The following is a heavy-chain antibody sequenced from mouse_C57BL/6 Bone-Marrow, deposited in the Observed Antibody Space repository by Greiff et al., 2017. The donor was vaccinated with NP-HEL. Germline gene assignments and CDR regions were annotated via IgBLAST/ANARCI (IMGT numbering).Heavy chain of an antibody. V-gene: IGHV2-6*01. CDR2: IWGVGST. D-gene: IGHD1-1*01. CDR3: ASLYGSSAY. J-gene: IGHJ3*01. Sequence: VKLQESGPGLVAPSQSLSITCIVSGFSLTSYGVDWVRQSPGKGLEWLGVIWGVGSTNYNSALKSRLSISKDNSKSQVFLKMNSLQTDDTAMYYCASLYGSSAYWGQGTLVTVSA. CDR1: GFSLTSYG.